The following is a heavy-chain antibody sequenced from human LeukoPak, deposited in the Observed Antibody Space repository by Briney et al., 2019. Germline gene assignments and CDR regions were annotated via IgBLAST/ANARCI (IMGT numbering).Heavy chain of an antibody. CDR1: GGSISSDWY. CDR3: ARAKRDYYDNSGYESYYYFMDV. D-gene: IGHD3-22*01. CDR2: IYRNGDA. V-gene: IGHV4-38-2*02. Sequence: SETLSLTCTVSGGSISSDWYWGWVRRPPGNGLEWIGAIYRNGDAYYNPSLKSRVTISHDTSKNQFSLRLNSMTAADTAVYYCARAKRDYYDNSGYESYYYFMDVWGKGTTVTVSS. J-gene: IGHJ6*03.